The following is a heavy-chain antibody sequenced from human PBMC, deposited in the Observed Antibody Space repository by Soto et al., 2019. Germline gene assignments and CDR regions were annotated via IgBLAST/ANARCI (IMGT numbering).Heavy chain of an antibody. CDR1: GYSITAGGYY. CDR3: ARMYSSGSGWFHP. D-gene: IGHD6-19*01. V-gene: IGHV4-31*03. Sequence: SETLSLTCFVSGYSITAGGYYWSWIRHHPGKGLEWIGSFYSSGSIIYNPSLRGRVSISGDTSSNQFSMSLTSVTAADTARYYCARMYSSGSGWFHPWGQGTLVTVSS. J-gene: IGHJ5*02. CDR2: FYSSGSI.